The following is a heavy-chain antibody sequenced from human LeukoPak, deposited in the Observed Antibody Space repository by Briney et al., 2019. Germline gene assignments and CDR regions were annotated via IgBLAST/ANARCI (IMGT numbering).Heavy chain of an antibody. J-gene: IGHJ4*02. V-gene: IGHV3-21*01. CDR2: ISSRSLYI. D-gene: IGHD1-26*01. CDR1: GFTFSDYS. Sequence: GGSLRLSCAASGFTFSDYSMNWVRQAPGEGLEWVSSISSRSLYIHYADSVKGRFTISRDNAKNSLYLQMNSLRAEDTAVYYCARAAGIVGATYFDYWGQGTLVTVSS. CDR3: ARAAGIVGATYFDY.